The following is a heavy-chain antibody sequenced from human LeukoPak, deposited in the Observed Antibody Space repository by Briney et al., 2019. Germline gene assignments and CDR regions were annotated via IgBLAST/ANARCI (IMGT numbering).Heavy chain of an antibody. CDR1: GGSISSGGYY. CDR3: ARDHWLRSYGSGSYYYYGMDV. J-gene: IGHJ6*02. V-gene: IGHV4-31*03. Sequence: SQTLSLTCTVSGGSISSGGYYWSWIHQHPGKGLEWIGYIYYSGSTYYNPSLKSRVTISVDTSKNQFSLKLSSVTAADTAVYYCARDHWLRSYGSGSYYYYGMDVWGQGTTVTVSS. CDR2: IYYSGST. D-gene: IGHD3-10*01.